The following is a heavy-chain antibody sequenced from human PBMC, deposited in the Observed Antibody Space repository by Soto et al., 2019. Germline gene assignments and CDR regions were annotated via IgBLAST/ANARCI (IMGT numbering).Heavy chain of an antibody. V-gene: IGHV5-51*01. J-gene: IGHJ3*02. D-gene: IGHD2-2*01. CDR2: IYPGDSDT. CDR1: GYSFTSYW. Sequence: GESLKISCKGSGYSFTSYWIGWVRQMPGKGLEWMGIIYPGDSDTRYSPSFQGQVTISADKSTSTAYLQWSSRKASDTTMYYCAGKQGIDVVPAATITVVAFDIWGQGTMVTVSS. CDR3: AGKQGIDVVPAATITVVAFDI.